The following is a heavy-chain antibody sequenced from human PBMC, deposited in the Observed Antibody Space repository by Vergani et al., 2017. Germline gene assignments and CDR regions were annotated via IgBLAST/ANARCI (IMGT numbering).Heavy chain of an antibody. CDR3: ARQEEGRSWVDP. CDR1: GYSFTSYW. J-gene: IGHJ5*02. V-gene: IGHV5-51*01. CDR2: IYPGDSDT. Sequence: EVQLVPSGAEVKTPGESLKISCKASGYSFTSYWIGWVRQMPGKGLEGMGVIYPGDSDTRYSPSFQGQVTISADKSISAAFLHGSSLTASDTAMYYCARQEEGRSWVDPWGQGTLVTVSS.